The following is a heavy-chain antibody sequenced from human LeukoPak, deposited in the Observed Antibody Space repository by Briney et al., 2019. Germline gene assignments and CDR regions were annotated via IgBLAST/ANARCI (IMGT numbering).Heavy chain of an antibody. CDR1: GFTFSSYS. J-gene: IGHJ3*02. D-gene: IGHD3-10*01. Sequence: SGGSLRLSCAASGFTFSSYSRNWVRQAPGKGLEWVSYISSSSSTIYYADSVKGRFTISRDNAKNSLYLQMNSLRAEDTALYYCAKDRRRITMVPGSGDAFDIWGQGTMVTVSS. CDR2: ISSSSSTI. V-gene: IGHV3-48*04. CDR3: AKDRRRITMVPGSGDAFDI.